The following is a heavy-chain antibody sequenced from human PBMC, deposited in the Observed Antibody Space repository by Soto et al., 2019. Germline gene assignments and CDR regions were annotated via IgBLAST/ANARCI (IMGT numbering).Heavy chain of an antibody. CDR2: ISGSGGST. Sequence: PGGSLRLSCAASGFTFSSYAMSWVRQAPGKGLEWVSTISGSGGSTYYADSVKGRFTISRDNSKNTLYLQMSSLGAEDTAVYYCARGGYSYGYYYYYGMDVWGQGTTVTVSS. CDR3: ARGGYSYGYYYYYGMDV. V-gene: IGHV3-23*01. J-gene: IGHJ6*02. CDR1: GFTFSSYA. D-gene: IGHD5-18*01.